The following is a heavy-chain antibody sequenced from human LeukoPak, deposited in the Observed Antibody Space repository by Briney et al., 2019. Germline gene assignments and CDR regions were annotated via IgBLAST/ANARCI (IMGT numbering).Heavy chain of an antibody. V-gene: IGHV3-23*01. Sequence: GGSLRLSCAASGFTFSTYAMSWVRQAPGKGLEWVSAISSGGDTRYYADSVKGRFTVSRDNSKNTVYVEMNSLRAEDTAVYYCARDRVGAFDIWGQGTMVTVSS. CDR1: GFTFSTYA. J-gene: IGHJ3*02. D-gene: IGHD3-16*02. CDR3: ARDRVGAFDI. CDR2: ISSGGDTR.